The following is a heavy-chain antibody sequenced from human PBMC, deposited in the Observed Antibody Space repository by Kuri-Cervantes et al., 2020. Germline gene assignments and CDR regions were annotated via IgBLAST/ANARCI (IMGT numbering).Heavy chain of an antibody. CDR1: GFTFSSYA. J-gene: IGHJ4*02. CDR2: ISYDGSNK. V-gene: IGHV3-30-3*01. CDR3: AREVATTFDY. Sequence: GESLKISCAASGFTFSSYAMHWVRQAPGKGLEWVAVISYDGSNKYYADSVKGRFTISRDNSKNTLYLQMNSLRAEDTAVYYCAREVATTFDYWGQGTLVTVSS. D-gene: IGHD5-12*01.